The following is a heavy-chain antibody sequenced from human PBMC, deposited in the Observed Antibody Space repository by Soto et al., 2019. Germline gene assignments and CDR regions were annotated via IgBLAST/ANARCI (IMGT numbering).Heavy chain of an antibody. CDR3: ARGAGSGSYWDWCDP. D-gene: IGHD3-10*01. CDR2: IWYDGSNK. V-gene: IGHV3-33*01. J-gene: IGHJ5*02. CDR1: GFTFSSYG. Sequence: QVQLVESGGGVVQPGRSLRLSCAASGFTFSSYGMHWVRQAPGKGLEWVAVIWYDGSNKYYADSVKGRFTISRDNSKNTLYLQMISLRAEDTAVYYCARGAGSGSYWDWCDPWGQGTLVTVSS.